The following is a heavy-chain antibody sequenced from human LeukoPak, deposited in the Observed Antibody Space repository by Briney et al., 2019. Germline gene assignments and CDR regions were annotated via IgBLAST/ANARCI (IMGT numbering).Heavy chain of an antibody. D-gene: IGHD1-26*01. V-gene: IGHV3-66*01. CDR2: IYSGGST. CDR1: GFTVSSNY. Sequence: PGGSLRLSCAASGFTVSSNYMSWVRQAPGKGLEWVSVIYSGGSTYYADSVKGRFTISRDNSKNTLYLQMNSLRAEDTAVYYCARVGGSSEFYYYYYMDVWGKGTTVTISS. J-gene: IGHJ6*03. CDR3: ARVGGSSEFYYYYYMDV.